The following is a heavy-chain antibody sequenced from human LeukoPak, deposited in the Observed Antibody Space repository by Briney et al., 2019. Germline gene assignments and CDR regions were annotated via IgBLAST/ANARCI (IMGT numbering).Heavy chain of an antibody. CDR1: GFTFSSYW. CDR2: IRYDGSNK. J-gene: IGHJ6*03. V-gene: IGHV3-30*02. CDR3: AKRGIAVAGTYYYYYMDV. Sequence: GGSLRLSCAASGFTFSSYWMSWVRQAPGKGLEWVAFIRYDGSNKYYADSVKGRFTISRDNSKNTLYLQMNSLRAEDTAVYYCAKRGIAVAGTYYYYYMDVWGKGTTVTVSS. D-gene: IGHD6-19*01.